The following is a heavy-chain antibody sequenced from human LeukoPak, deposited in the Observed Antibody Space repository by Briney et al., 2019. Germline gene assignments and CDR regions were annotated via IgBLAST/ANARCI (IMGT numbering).Heavy chain of an antibody. CDR3: AKVLWKGTEPYYFDY. CDR1: GFTFSSYA. CDR2: ISGSGGST. D-gene: IGHD1-1*01. V-gene: IGHV3-23*01. J-gene: IGHJ4*02. Sequence: PGGSLRLSCAASGFTFSSYAMSWVRHAPGKGLEWVSAISGSGGSTYYADSVKGRFTISRDNSKNTLYLQMNSLRAEDTAVYYCAKVLWKGTEPYYFDYWGQGTLVTVSS.